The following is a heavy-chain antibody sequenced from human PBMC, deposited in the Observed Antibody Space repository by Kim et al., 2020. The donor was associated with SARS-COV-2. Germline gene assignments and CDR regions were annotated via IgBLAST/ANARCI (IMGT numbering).Heavy chain of an antibody. CDR1: GFTFSSYS. Sequence: GGSLRLSCAASGFTFSSYSMNWVRQAPGKGLEWVSSISSSSSYIYYADSVKGRFTISRDNSKNSLYLQMNSLRAEDTAVYYCARVLRVGWGLFHDTFDIWGPGEMVTVSS. CDR3: ARVLRVGWGLFHDTFDI. CDR2: ISSSSSYI. V-gene: IGHV3-21*01. D-gene: IGHD1-26*01. J-gene: IGHJ3*02.